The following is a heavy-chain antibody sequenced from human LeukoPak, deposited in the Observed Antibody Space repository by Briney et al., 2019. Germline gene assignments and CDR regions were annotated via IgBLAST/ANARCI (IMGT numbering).Heavy chain of an antibody. D-gene: IGHD4/OR15-4a*01. CDR1: GFTFDDYA. V-gene: IGHV3-9*01. CDR2: ISWNSGSI. J-gene: IGHJ4*02. Sequence: PGGSLRLSCAASGFTFDDYAMHWVRHAPGKGLEWVSGISWNSGSIVYADSVKGRFTISRDNSKNTLYLQMNSLRAEDTAVYYCARRAGAYSHPYDYWGQGTLVTVSS. CDR3: ARRAGAYSHPYDY.